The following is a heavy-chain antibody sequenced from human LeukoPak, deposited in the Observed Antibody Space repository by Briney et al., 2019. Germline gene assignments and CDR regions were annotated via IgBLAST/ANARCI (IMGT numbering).Heavy chain of an antibody. Sequence: PGRSLRLSRAASGFTFSSYGMHWVRQAPGKGLEWVAVISYDGSNKYYADSVKGRFTISRDNSKNTLYLQMNSLRAEDTAVYYCARGGGDGYNVWYFDLWGRGTLVTVSS. D-gene: IGHD5-24*01. V-gene: IGHV3-30*03. J-gene: IGHJ2*01. CDR3: ARGGGDGYNVWYFDL. CDR1: GFTFSSYG. CDR2: ISYDGSNK.